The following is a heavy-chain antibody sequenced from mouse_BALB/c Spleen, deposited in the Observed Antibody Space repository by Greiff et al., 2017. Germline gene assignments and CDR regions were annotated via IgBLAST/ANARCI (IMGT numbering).Heavy chain of an antibody. J-gene: IGHJ3*01. Sequence: EVMLVESGGGLVQPGGSRKLSCAASGFTFSSFGMHWVRQAPEKGLEWVAYISSGSSTTYYADTVKGRFTISRDNPKNTLFLQMTSLRSEDTAMYYCARTSYGSSTFAYWGQGTLVTVSA. CDR1: GFTFSSFG. CDR3: ARTSYGSSTFAY. V-gene: IGHV5-17*02. D-gene: IGHD1-1*01. CDR2: ISSGSSTT.